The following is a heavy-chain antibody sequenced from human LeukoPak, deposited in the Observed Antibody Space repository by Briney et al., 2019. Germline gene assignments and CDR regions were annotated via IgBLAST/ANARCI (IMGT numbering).Heavy chain of an antibody. CDR2: IKSDETYT. Sequence: WGSLRLSCAASGFTFSSYWLHWVRQAPGKGLVLVARIKSDETYTDYADSVKGRFTISRDDAKNKLYLQMNSLRAEDTAIYYCTTIRPDYWGQGALVTVSS. D-gene: IGHD5-12*01. V-gene: IGHV3-74*01. CDR1: GFTFSSYW. CDR3: TTIRPDY. J-gene: IGHJ4*02.